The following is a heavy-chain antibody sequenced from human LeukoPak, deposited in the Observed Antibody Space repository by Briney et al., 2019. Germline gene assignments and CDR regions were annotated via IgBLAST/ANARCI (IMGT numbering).Heavy chain of an antibody. Sequence: ASVKVSCKASGYTFTSYGISWVRQAPGQGLEWMGWISAYNGNTNYAQKLQGRVTMTTDKSTSTAYMELSSLRSEDTAVYYCARGQADYYDSSGYAAFDIWGQGTMVTVSS. D-gene: IGHD3-22*01. J-gene: IGHJ3*02. CDR2: ISAYNGNT. CDR1: GYTFTSYG. V-gene: IGHV1-18*01. CDR3: ARGQADYYDSSGYAAFDI.